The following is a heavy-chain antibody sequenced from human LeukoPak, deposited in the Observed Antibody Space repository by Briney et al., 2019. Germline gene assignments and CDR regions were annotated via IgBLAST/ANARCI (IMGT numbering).Heavy chain of an antibody. Sequence: ASVKVSCKASGYTFTSYGISWVRQAPGQGLEWMGWISAYNGNTNYAQKLQGRVTMTTDTSTSTAYMELRSLRSDDTAVYYCARPTAYYYDSSGYYYFDYWGQGTLVTVSS. D-gene: IGHD3-22*01. J-gene: IGHJ4*02. CDR1: GYTFTSYG. CDR2: ISAYNGNT. CDR3: ARPTAYYYDSSGYYYFDY. V-gene: IGHV1-18*01.